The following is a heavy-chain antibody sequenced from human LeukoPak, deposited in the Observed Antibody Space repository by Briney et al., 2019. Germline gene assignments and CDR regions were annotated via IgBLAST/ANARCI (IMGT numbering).Heavy chain of an antibody. CDR2: ISSSGSTK. V-gene: IGHV3-11*01. Sequence: GGSLRLSCAASGFTFSDYYMSWIRQAPGKGLEWVSYISSSGSTKYYADSVKGRFTISRDNAKNSLYLQMNSLRAEDTAVYYCARDLGPPSSVTHWYFDLWGRGTLVTVSS. CDR3: ARDLGPPSSVTHWYFDL. J-gene: IGHJ2*01. CDR1: GFTFSDYY. D-gene: IGHD2-21*02.